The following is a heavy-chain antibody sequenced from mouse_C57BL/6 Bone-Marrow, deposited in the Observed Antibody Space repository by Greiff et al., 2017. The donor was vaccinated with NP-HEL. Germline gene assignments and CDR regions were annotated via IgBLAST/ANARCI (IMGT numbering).Heavy chain of an antibody. CDR3: ARNFRPYGLRRRGFAY. J-gene: IGHJ3*01. V-gene: IGHV2-2*01. CDR2: IGSGGST. D-gene: IGHD2-4*01. CDR1: GFSLTSYG. Sequence: QVQLQQSGPGLVQPSQSLSITCTVSGFSLTSYGVHWVRQSPGKGLEWLGVIGSGGSTDYNAAFISRLSISKDNSKSQVFFKMNSLQADDTAIYYCARNFRPYGLRRRGFAYWGQGTLVTVSA.